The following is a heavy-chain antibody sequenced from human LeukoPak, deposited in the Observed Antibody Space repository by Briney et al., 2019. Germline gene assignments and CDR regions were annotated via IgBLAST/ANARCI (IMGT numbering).Heavy chain of an antibody. CDR2: ISNDGNNK. J-gene: IGHJ4*02. CDR3: ARPDDSESFYRANHY. V-gene: IGHV3-30*04. D-gene: IGHD3-10*01. CDR1: GFSFNSYP. Sequence: PGGSLRLSCAASGFSFNSYPMHWVRQAPGKGLEWVAVISNDGNNKYADSVKGRFTISRDNSNNTLSLQMNGLRVEDTAVYYCARPDDSESFYRANHYWGRGTLVTVS.